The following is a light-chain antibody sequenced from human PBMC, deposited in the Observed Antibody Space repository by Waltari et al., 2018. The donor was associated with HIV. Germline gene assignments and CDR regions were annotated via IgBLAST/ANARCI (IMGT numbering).Light chain of an antibody. CDR1: TGPVGNGHY. V-gene: IGLV7-43*01. Sequence: QTVVTQEPSLTVSPGETVTLTCSSATGPVGNGHYVNWFQQKPRQPPRPLIYSSTRRHPLPPERFSGSLVGDRAALTLSNVWPEDQADYFCMLFFRTSYSFGGGTKVTV. J-gene: IGLJ2*01. CDR3: MLFFRTSYS. CDR2: SST.